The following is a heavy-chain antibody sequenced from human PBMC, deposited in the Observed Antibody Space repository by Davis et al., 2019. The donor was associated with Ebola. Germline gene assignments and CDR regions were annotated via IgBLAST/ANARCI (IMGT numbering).Heavy chain of an antibody. CDR1: GYSFTSYW. J-gene: IGHJ6*02. Sequence: GESLKISCKGSGYSFTSYWISWVRQMPGKGLEGMGRIDPSDSYTNYSPSFQGHVTISADKSISTAYLQWSSLKASDTAMYYCASCPYYYYGMDVWGQGTTVTVSS. CDR3: ASCPYYYYGMDV. CDR2: IDPSDSYT. V-gene: IGHV5-10-1*01.